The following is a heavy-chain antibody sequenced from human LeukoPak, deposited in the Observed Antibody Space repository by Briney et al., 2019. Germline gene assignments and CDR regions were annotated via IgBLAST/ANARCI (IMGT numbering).Heavy chain of an antibody. CDR2: ISSSGSYI. Sequence: GGSLRLSCAASGFTFSTYSMNWVRQAPGKGLEWVSSISSSGSYIYYADSVKGRFTISRDNSKNTLYLQMNSLRAEDTAVYYCAKVRKGVIAAIYFDYWGQGTLVTVSS. J-gene: IGHJ4*02. D-gene: IGHD6-25*01. CDR1: GFTFSTYS. V-gene: IGHV3-21*04. CDR3: AKVRKGVIAAIYFDY.